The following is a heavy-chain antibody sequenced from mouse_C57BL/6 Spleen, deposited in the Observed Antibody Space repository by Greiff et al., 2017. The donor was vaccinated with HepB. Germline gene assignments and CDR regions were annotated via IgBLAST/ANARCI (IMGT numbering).Heavy chain of an antibody. J-gene: IGHJ4*01. CDR2: ISDGGSYT. Sequence: EVQLVESGGGLVKPGGSLKLSCAASGFTFSSYAMSWVRQTPEKRLEWVATISDGGSYTYYPDNVKGRFTISRDNAKNNLYLQMSHLKSEDTAMYYCARERVYDGYDYAMDYWGQGTSVTVSS. V-gene: IGHV5-4*01. CDR3: ARERVYDGYDYAMDY. CDR1: GFTFSSYA. D-gene: IGHD2-3*01.